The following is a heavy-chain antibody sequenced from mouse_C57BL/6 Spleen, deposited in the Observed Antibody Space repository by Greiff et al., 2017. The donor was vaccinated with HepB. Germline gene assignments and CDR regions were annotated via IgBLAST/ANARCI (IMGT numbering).Heavy chain of an antibody. CDR2: ISSGGDYI. CDR3: TREGGYGSSLYFDY. Sequence: EVQRVESGEGLVKPGGSLKLSCAASGFTFSSYAMSWVRQTPEKRLEWVAYISSGGDYIYYADTVKGRFTISRDNARNTLYLQMSSLKSEDTAMYYCTREGGYGSSLYFDYWGQGTTLTVSS. V-gene: IGHV5-9-1*02. D-gene: IGHD1-1*01. J-gene: IGHJ2*01. CDR1: GFTFSSYA.